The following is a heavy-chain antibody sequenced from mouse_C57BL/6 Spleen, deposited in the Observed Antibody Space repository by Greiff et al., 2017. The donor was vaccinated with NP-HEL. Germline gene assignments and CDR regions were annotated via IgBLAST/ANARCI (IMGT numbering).Heavy chain of an antibody. CDR3: ARDLLLRYFDV. Sequence: DVQLQESGPGLVKPSQSLSLTCSVTGYSITSGYYWNWIRQFPGNKLEWMGYISYDGSNNYNPSLKNRISITRDTSKNQFFLKLNSVTTEDTATYYCARDLLLRYFDVWGTGTTVTVSS. D-gene: IGHD1-1*01. CDR1: GYSITSGYY. V-gene: IGHV3-6*01. J-gene: IGHJ1*03. CDR2: ISYDGSN.